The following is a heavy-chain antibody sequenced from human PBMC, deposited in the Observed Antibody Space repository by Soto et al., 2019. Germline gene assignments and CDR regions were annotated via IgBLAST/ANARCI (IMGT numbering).Heavy chain of an antibody. CDR1: GGSFSGYY. Sequence: PSETLSLTCAVYGGSFSGYYWSWIRQPPGKGLEWIGEINHSGSTNYNPSLKSRVTISVDTSKNQFSLKLSSVTAADTAVYYCASLRGIVGATTVDPWGQGTLVTVSS. J-gene: IGHJ5*02. V-gene: IGHV4-34*01. CDR2: INHSGST. D-gene: IGHD1-26*01. CDR3: ASLRGIVGATTVDP.